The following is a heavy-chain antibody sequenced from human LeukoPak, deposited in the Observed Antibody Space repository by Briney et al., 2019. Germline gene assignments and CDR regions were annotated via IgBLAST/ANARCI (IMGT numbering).Heavy chain of an antibody. J-gene: IGHJ4*02. V-gene: IGHV3-23*01. D-gene: IGHD5-12*01. CDR3: AKDLNGGYGFIDS. Sequence: GGSLRLSCAASGFTFNSYAMSWVRQAPGKGLEWVSVVSDRGDVTHDADSVKGRFTISRDNSKNTLYLQMNSLRAEDTAVYYCAKDLNGGYGFIDSWGQGTLVTVSS. CDR1: GFTFNSYA. CDR2: VSDRGDVT.